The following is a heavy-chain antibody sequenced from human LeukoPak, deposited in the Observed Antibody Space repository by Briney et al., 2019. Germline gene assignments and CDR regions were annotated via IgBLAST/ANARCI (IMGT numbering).Heavy chain of an antibody. CDR2: ISGSGGTT. V-gene: IGHV3-23*01. CDR3: AKRAGGYYFDY. Sequence: GGSLRLSCVASGFTFSDYAMSWVRQAPGKGLEWASTISGSGGTTYYTDSVKGRFTISRDRSKNTLYLQMNSLRAEDTAVYYCAKRAGGYYFDYWGQGTLVTVSS. D-gene: IGHD3-10*01. CDR1: GFTFSDYA. J-gene: IGHJ4*02.